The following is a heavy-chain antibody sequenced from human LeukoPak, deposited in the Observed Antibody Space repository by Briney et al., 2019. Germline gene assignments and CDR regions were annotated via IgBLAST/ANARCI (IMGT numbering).Heavy chain of an antibody. V-gene: IGHV4-31*03. J-gene: IGHJ4*02. CDR3: AGDLYDFWSGHRY. D-gene: IGHD3-3*01. Sequence: PSETLSLTCTVSGGSISSGGYYWSWIRQHPGKGLEWIGYIYYSGSTYYNPSLKSRVTISVDTSKNQFSLKLSSVTAADTAVYYCAGDLYDFWSGHRYWGQGTLVTVSS. CDR1: GGSISSGGYY. CDR2: IYYSGST.